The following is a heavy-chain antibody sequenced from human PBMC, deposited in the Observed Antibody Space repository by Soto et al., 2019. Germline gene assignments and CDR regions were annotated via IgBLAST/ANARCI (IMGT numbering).Heavy chain of an antibody. V-gene: IGHV1-8*01. D-gene: IGHD6-13*01. CDR1: GCTFTSYD. J-gene: IGHJ5*02. CDR3: ARGRIAAGSSDP. CDR2: MNPNSGKT. Sequence: QVQLVQSGAEVKKPGASVKVSCKASGCTFTSYDINWVRQATGQGLEWMGWMNPNSGKTGYAQKFQGRVTMTRNTSISTAYMELSSLRSEDTAVYHCARGRIAAGSSDPWGQGTLVTVSS.